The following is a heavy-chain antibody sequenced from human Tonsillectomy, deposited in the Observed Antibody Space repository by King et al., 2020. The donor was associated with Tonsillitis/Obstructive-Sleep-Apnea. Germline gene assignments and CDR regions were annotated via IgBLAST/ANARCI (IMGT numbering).Heavy chain of an antibody. D-gene: IGHD3-22*01. CDR1: GFTFSSYA. CDR3: VKGAKGYYDRARDAFDI. J-gene: IGHJ3*02. CDR2: ISSNGGST. V-gene: IGHV3-64*05. Sequence: VQLVESGGGLVQPGGSLRLSCSASGFTFSSYAIHCVRQAPGKGLEYVSSISSNGGSTYYADYVKGRFTISRDNSKNTLYVQMSSLRAEDTAVYYCVKGAKGYYDRARDAFDIWGQGTMVTVSS.